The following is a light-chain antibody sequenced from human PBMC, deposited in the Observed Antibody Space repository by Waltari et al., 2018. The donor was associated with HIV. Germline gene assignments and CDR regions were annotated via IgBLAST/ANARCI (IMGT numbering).Light chain of an antibody. V-gene: IGLV1-47*01. Sequence: QSVLTQPPSASGPPGQRVAISCSGSSPNIGRNYVYWYQPLPGTAPKLLIYRNNQRPSGVPDRFSGSKSGTSASLAISGLRSDDEADYYCATWNDSLSGYVFGTGTKVTV. J-gene: IGLJ1*01. CDR2: RNN. CDR3: ATWNDSLSGYV. CDR1: SPNIGRNY.